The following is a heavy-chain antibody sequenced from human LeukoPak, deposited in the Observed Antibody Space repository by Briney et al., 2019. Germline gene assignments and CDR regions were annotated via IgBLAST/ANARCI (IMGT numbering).Heavy chain of an antibody. J-gene: IGHJ5*02. D-gene: IGHD6-13*01. Sequence: GGSLRLSCTASGFTFSSYSMNWVRQAPGKGLEWVSYISSRSSTIYYGDSVEGRFTISRDNAENSLYLQMNSLRAEDTAVYYCARVPDIAAAGNWFDPWGQGALVTVSS. V-gene: IGHV3-48*04. CDR1: GFTFSSYS. CDR3: ARVPDIAAAGNWFDP. CDR2: ISSRSSTI.